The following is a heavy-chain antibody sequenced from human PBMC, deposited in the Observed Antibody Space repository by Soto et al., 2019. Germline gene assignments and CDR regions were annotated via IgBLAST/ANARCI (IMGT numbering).Heavy chain of an antibody. CDR3: ARDLQSKCGGDCYYAFDI. D-gene: IGHD2-21*02. Sequence: GGSLRLSCAASGFTFSDYYMSWIRQAPGKGLEWVSYISSSSSYTNYADSVKGRFTISRDNAKNSLYLQMNSLRAEDTAVYYCARDLQSKCGGDCYYAFDIWGQGTMVTVSS. V-gene: IGHV3-11*05. J-gene: IGHJ3*02. CDR2: ISSSSSYT. CDR1: GFTFSDYY.